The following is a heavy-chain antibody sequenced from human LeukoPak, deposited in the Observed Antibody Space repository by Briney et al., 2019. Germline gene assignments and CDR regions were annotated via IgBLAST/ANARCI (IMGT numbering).Heavy chain of an antibody. CDR3: AREEGYYDSSGYYYVEAQYFQH. J-gene: IGHJ1*01. Sequence: SVKVSCKASGGTFSSYAISWVRQAPGQGLEWMGRIIPILGMVNYAQKFQGRVTITADKSTSTAYMELSSLRSEDTAVYYCAREEGYYDSSGYYYVEAQYFQHWGQGTLVTVSS. CDR2: IIPILGMV. CDR1: GGTFSSYA. D-gene: IGHD3-22*01. V-gene: IGHV1-69*04.